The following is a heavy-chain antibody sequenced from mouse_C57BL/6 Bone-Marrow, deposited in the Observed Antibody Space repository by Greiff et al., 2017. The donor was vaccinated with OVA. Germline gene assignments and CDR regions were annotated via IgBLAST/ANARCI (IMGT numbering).Heavy chain of an antibody. CDR2: IYPRSGNP. CDR1: GYTFTSYG. J-gene: IGHJ2*01. CDR3: ARMKLPY. V-gene: IGHV1-81*01. D-gene: IGHD1-2*01. Sequence: QVQLKESGAELARPGASVKLSCKASGYTFTSYGISWVKQRTGQGLEWIGEIYPRSGNPYYNETFKGKATLTAAKSSSTAYMELRRLTSEASAVYFCARMKLPYWGQGTTLTVSS.